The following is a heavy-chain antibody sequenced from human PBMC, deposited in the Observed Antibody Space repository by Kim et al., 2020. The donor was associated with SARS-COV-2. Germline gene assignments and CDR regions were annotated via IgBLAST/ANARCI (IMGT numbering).Heavy chain of an antibody. Sequence: SETLSLTCAVYGGSFSGYYWSWIRQPPGKGLERIGEINHSGSTNYNSSLTSRVTITVDTSKNQFSLKLSPVTAADTALYYCARGLEGVVEMATKFDYWGQGTLVTVSS. CDR2: INHSGST. J-gene: IGHJ4*02. CDR1: GGSFSGYY. CDR3: ARGLEGVVEMATKFDY. V-gene: IGHV4-34*01. D-gene: IGHD2-2*01.